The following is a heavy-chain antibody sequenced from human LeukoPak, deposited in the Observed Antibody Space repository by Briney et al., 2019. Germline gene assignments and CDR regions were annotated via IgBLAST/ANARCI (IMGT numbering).Heavy chain of an antibody. V-gene: IGHV4-39*01. CDR3: ARLPYSSGWYPYFDY. J-gene: IGHJ4*02. CDR2: IYYSGNT. Sequence: SETLSLTCTVSGGSISSSSYYWGWICQPPGKGLEWIGSIYYSGNTYYNPSLKSRVTISVDTSKNRFSLKLNSVTAADTAVYYCARLPYSSGWYPYFDYWGQGTLVTVSS. CDR1: GGSISSSSYY. D-gene: IGHD6-19*01.